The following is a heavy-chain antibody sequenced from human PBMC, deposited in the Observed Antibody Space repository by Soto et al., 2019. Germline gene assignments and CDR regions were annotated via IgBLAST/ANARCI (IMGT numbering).Heavy chain of an antibody. CDR1: GFTFSSYW. CDR2: INFYGSTT. CDR3: ARAAGSAYYVDS. V-gene: IGHV3-74*01. D-gene: IGHD3-22*01. J-gene: IGHJ4*02. Sequence: EVQLVESGGGLVQPGGSLRLSCAASGFTFSSYWMHWVRQAPGKGLVWVSRINFYGSTTNYADFVKGQFTISRDNAKNTLYLQMNSLRAEDTAVYYCARAAGSAYYVDSWGQGTLVTVSS.